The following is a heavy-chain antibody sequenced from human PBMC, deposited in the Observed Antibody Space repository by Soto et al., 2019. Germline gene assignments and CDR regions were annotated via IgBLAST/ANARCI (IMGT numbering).Heavy chain of an antibody. CDR2: ISGTGGST. CDR1: GFTFSNYA. J-gene: IGHJ4*02. V-gene: IGHV3-23*01. CDR3: AKGELLTGVASFDY. Sequence: EVQVLESGGGLVQPGGSLRLSCAASGFTFSNYAMSWVRQTPGKGLEWVSTISGTGGSTYYADSVKGRFTISRDNSKNTLYLQMNSLRAEDTAIYYCAKGELLTGVASFDYWGLGTLVTVSS. D-gene: IGHD7-27*01.